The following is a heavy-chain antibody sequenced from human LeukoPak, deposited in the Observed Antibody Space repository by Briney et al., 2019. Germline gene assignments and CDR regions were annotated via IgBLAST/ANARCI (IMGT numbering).Heavy chain of an antibody. CDR2: IDPEDGET. D-gene: IGHD1-14*01. CDR1: GYTFNSYF. Sequence: GASVKVSCKVSGYTFNSYFIHWVQQAPGKGLEWMGLIDPEDGETIYAENFQGRVTIAADTSTDTAYLELTKLRSHDTAVYYCAAFPRGPRNCWGQGTLVTVSS. J-gene: IGHJ4*02. V-gene: IGHV1-69-2*01. CDR3: AAFPRGPRNC.